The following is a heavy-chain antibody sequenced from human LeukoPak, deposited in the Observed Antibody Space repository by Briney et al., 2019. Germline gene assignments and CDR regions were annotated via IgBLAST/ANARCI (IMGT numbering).Heavy chain of an antibody. J-gene: IGHJ4*02. Sequence: SQTLSFTGAISGDSVSRNSSAWNWIRQSPSRGLEWLGRTYYRSKWYNDYAVSVKSRITINPDTSQNQLSLQLNSVTPEDTGVYYCARDSSSWYPIDYWGRGTLVTVSS. CDR1: GDSVSRNSSA. D-gene: IGHD6-13*01. V-gene: IGHV6-1*01. CDR3: ARDSSSWYPIDY. CDR2: TYYRSKWYN.